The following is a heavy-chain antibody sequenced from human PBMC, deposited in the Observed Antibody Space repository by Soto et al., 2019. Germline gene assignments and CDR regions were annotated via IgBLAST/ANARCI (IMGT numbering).Heavy chain of an antibody. V-gene: IGHV4-31*03. CDR2: IYYSGST. D-gene: IGHD3-22*01. Sequence: SETLSLTCTVSGGSISSGGYYWSWIRQHPGKGLEWIGYIYYSGSTYYNPSLKSRVTISVDTSKNQFSLKLSSVTAADTAVYYCARYPKFMIVVVNGAFDIWGQGTMVTVS. CDR3: ARYPKFMIVVVNGAFDI. CDR1: GGSISSGGYY. J-gene: IGHJ3*02.